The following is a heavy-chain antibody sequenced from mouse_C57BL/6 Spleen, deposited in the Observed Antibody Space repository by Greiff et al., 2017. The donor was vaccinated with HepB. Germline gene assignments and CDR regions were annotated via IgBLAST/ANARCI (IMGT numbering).Heavy chain of an antibody. CDR3: ARPSYYYAMDY. CDR1: GFTFSDYG. V-gene: IGHV5-17*01. CDR2: ISSGSSTI. Sequence: EVQLKESGGGLVKPGGSLKLSCAASGFTFSDYGMHWVRQAPEKGLEWVAYISSGSSTIYYADTVKGRFTISRDNAKNTLFLQMTSLRSEDTAMYYCARPSYYYAMDYWGQGTSVTVSS. J-gene: IGHJ4*01.